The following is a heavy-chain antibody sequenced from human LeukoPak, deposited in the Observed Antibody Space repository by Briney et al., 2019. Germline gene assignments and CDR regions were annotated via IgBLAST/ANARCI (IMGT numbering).Heavy chain of an antibody. V-gene: IGHV1-2*06. Sequence: ASVKVSCKASGYTFTGYYMHWVRQAPGQGLEWMGRINPNSGGTNYAQKFQGRVTMTRDTSISTAYMELSRLRSDDTAVYYCATITVTTRACDYWGQGTLVTVSS. D-gene: IGHD4-17*01. J-gene: IGHJ4*02. CDR2: INPNSGGT. CDR3: ATITVTTRACDY. CDR1: GYTFTGYY.